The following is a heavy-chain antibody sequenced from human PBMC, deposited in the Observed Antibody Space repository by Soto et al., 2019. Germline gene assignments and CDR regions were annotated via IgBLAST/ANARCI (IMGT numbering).Heavy chain of an antibody. J-gene: IGHJ5*02. CDR1: GYSRSSDYY. D-gene: IGHD3-22*01. CDR2: IYHGGST. CDR3: ARVGPWVPYYYDSSPYTFENWFDP. V-gene: IGHV4-38-2*01. Sequence: SKAVSRTGAESGYSRSSDYYWGWLRQPPGKGLEWIGSIYHGGSTYYNPSLNSRVTLSIDMTNNHVSLILNSVTAADTAVYYCARVGPWVPYYYDSSPYTFENWFDPWGQGTLVTVSS.